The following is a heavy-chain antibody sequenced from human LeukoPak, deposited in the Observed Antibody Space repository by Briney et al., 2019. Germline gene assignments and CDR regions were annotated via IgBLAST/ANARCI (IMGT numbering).Heavy chain of an antibody. CDR1: GGSISGYY. CDR3: TSAYYYAIDN. CDR2: FYYSGST. J-gene: IGHJ4*02. V-gene: IGHV4-59*08. Sequence: PSETLSLTCTVSGGSISGYYWSWIRQPPGKGLEWIGYFYYSGSTNSNPSLKTRVTMSVDTSKNQVSLKLRSVTAADTAVYFCTSAYYYAIDNWGQGTLVTVSS. D-gene: IGHD3-10*01.